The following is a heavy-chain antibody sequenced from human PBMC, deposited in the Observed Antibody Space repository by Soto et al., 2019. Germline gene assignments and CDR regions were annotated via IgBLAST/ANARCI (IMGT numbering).Heavy chain of an antibody. J-gene: IGHJ4*02. Sequence: YWIGWVRQMPGKGMEWIGEIXXSXXTXXXXXLXXRVTISVDTSKSQFSLKLTSVTAADRAVYYCARGSVDTVDSSGFYEYWGQGTPVT. CDR3: ARGSVDTVDSSGFYEY. CDR2: IXXSXXT. CDR1: Y. D-gene: IGHD3-22*01. V-gene: IGHV4-34*01.